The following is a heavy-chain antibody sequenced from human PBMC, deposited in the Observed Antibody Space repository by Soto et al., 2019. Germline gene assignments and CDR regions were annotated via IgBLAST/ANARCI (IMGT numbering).Heavy chain of an antibody. CDR3: ARHRKEDIVVVPAADDAFDI. Sequence: GGSLRLSCAASGFTFSSYGMHWVRQAPGKGLEWVAVIWYDGSNKYYADSVKGRFTISRDNSKNTLYLQMNSLRAEDTAVYYCARHRKEDIVVVPAADDAFDIWGQGTMVTVSS. CDR1: GFTFSSYG. CDR2: IWYDGSNK. J-gene: IGHJ3*02. D-gene: IGHD2-2*01. V-gene: IGHV3-33*01.